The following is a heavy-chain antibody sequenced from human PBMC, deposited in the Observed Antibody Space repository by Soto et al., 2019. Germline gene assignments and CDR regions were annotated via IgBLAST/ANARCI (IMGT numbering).Heavy chain of an antibody. D-gene: IGHD5-18*01. V-gene: IGHV3-23*01. CDR1: GFTFSSYA. CDR2: ISGSGGST. Sequence: GGSLRLSCAASGFTFSSYAMSWVRQAPGKGLEWVSAISGSGGSTYYADSVKGRFTISRDNSKNTLYLQMNSLRAEDTAVYYCAKDRGTAMAYYYYYYMDVWGKGTTVTVSS. J-gene: IGHJ6*03. CDR3: AKDRGTAMAYYYYYYMDV.